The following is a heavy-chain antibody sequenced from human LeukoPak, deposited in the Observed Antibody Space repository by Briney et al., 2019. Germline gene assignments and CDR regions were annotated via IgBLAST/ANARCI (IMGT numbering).Heavy chain of an antibody. Sequence: GASVKVSCKASGYTFTSYYMHWVRQAPGQGLEWMGIINPSGGSTSYAQKFQGRVTMTRDTSTSTVYMELSSLRSEDTAVYYCARAFIPPVPWHAFDIWGQGTMVTVSS. CDR2: INPSGGST. J-gene: IGHJ3*02. V-gene: IGHV1-46*01. CDR3: ARAFIPPVPWHAFDI. CDR1: GYTFTSYY.